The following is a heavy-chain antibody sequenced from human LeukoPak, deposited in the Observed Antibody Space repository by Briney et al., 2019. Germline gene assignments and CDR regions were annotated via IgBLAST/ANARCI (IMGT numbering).Heavy chain of an antibody. V-gene: IGHV1-69*04. CDR1: LGTFSSYT. CDR2: IIPILVIA. D-gene: IGHD2-21*02. Sequence: ASVRVSSXASLGTFSSYTIRWVRQAPGQGLEWMGRIIPILVIANYAQKFQGRVTITADQSTSTAYMELSSLRSEDTAVYYCAREDDFADYWGQGTLVTVSS. J-gene: IGHJ4*02. CDR3: AREDDFADY.